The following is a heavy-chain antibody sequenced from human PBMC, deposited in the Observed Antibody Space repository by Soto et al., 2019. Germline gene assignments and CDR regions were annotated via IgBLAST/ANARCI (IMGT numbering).Heavy chain of an antibody. V-gene: IGHV1-18*01. D-gene: IGHD2-8*01. J-gene: IGHJ5*02. CDR2: ITTDKGKT. CDR3: ARDRGAYYPFDP. Sequence: ASVKVSCKTSGYTFTSYGISWVRQAPGQGLEWMGWITTDKGKTTYSQKFQGRVTITRDTSASTAYMELSSLRSEDTAVYYCARDRGAYYPFDPWGQGTLVTVSS. CDR1: GYTFTSYG.